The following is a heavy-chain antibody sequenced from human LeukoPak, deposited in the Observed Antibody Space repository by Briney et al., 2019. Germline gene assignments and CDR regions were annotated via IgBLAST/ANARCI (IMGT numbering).Heavy chain of an antibody. CDR2: IYYSGST. V-gene: IGHV4-59*01. Sequence: PSETLSLTCTVSGVSISGYYWSWIRQPPGKGLEWIGFIYYSGSTNYNPSLKSRVTMSVDTSSNQISLKLSSVTAADTAVYYCARWDNFVTPTGYWGQGTLVAVSS. CDR1: GVSISGYY. D-gene: IGHD3-9*01. CDR3: ARWDNFVTPTGY. J-gene: IGHJ4*02.